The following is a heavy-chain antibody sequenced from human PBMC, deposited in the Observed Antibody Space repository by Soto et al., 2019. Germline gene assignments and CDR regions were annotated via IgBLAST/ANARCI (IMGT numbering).Heavy chain of an antibody. V-gene: IGHV3-48*03. CDR3: AGSLRGYSYGYYYYYGMDV. D-gene: IGHD5-18*01. J-gene: IGHJ6*02. CDR2: ISSSGSTI. CDR1: GFTFSSYE. Sequence: PGGSLRLSCAASGFTFSSYEMNWVRQAPGKXLEWVSYISSSGSTIYYADSVKGRFTISRDNAKNSLYLQMNSLRAEDTAVYYCAGSLRGYSYGYYYYYGMDVWGQGTTVTVSS.